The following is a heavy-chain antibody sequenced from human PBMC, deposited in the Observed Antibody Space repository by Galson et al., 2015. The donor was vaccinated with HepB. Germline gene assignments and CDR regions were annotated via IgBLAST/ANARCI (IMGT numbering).Heavy chain of an antibody. Sequence: QSGAEVKKPGESLKISCKGSGYSFTSYWIGWVRQIPGKVLEWLGIIYPGDSDTRYSPSFQGQVTISADKSISIAYLQWISLKASDTAMYYCSRPVEMATIPTHDAFDIWGQGTMVTVSS. D-gene: IGHD5-24*01. CDR3: SRPVEMATIPTHDAFDI. CDR1: GYSFTSYW. J-gene: IGHJ3*02. V-gene: IGHV5-51*03. CDR2: IYPGDSDT.